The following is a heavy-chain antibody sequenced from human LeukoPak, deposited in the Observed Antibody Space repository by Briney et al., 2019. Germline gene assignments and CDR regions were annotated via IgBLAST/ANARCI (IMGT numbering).Heavy chain of an antibody. Sequence: SETLSLTCTVSGGSFSSSSYYWDWIRQPPEKGLEWIGSIYYSGSTYYNPSLKSRVTISVDTSKNQFSLKLSSGTAADTAVYYCARDPWRELQHDAFDIWGQGTMVTVSS. V-gene: IGHV4-39*07. J-gene: IGHJ3*02. CDR2: IYYSGST. D-gene: IGHD1-26*01. CDR3: ARDPWRELQHDAFDI. CDR1: GGSFSSSSYY.